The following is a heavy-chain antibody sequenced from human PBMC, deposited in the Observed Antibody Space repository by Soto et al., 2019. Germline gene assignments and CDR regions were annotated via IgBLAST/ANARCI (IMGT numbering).Heavy chain of an antibody. CDR1: GGSISSGGYY. CDR3: ARLDADYFDY. J-gene: IGHJ4*02. CDR2: IFYSGST. D-gene: IGHD6-25*01. V-gene: IGHV4-31*03. Sequence: QVQLQESGPGLVKPSQTLSLTCTVSGGSISSGGYYWSWIRQHPGKGLEWIGHIFYSGSTFYNPSLKSRLSISVDTSKDQVSLNLSSVSAADTAVYYCARLDADYFDYWGQGTLVTVSS.